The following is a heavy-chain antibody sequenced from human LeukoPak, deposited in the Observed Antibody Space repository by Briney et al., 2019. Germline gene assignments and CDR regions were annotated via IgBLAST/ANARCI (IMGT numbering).Heavy chain of an antibody. CDR1: GFTFSSHY. CDR3: AKEFYYDSSGFPSLYFDF. D-gene: IGHD3-22*01. CDR2: ISDSGAYT. Sequence: GGSLRLSCAASGFTFSSHYMTWVRQAPGKGLEWVSAISDSGAYTHYADSVKGRFIISRDNSKNTLYLQMNSLSAEDTAVYDCAKEFYYDSSGFPSLYFDFWGQGTLVTVSS. V-gene: IGHV3-23*01. J-gene: IGHJ4*02.